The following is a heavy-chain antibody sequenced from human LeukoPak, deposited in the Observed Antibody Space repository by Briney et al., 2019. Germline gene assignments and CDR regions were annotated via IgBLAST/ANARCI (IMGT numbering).Heavy chain of an antibody. CDR1: GGSVRSASYY. CDR3: ASLYCTRTSCYFLDP. D-gene: IGHD2-2*01. Sequence: SETLSLTCSVSGGSVRSASYYWSWIRQSPGKGLEWIGYIYNTGRTNYNASLNSRVTISLDTSKNQFSLKLSSLTAADTAMYYCASLYCTRTSCYFLDPWGQGTLVIVSS. CDR2: IYNTGRT. J-gene: IGHJ5*02. V-gene: IGHV4-61*01.